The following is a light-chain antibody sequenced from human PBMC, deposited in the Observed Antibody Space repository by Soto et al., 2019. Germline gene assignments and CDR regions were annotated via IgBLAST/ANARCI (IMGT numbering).Light chain of an antibody. V-gene: IGLV1-40*01. CDR2: GNS. Sequence: QSVLTQPPSVSGAPGQRVTISCTGSSSNIGAGYDVHWYQQLPGTAPKLLIYGNSNRPSGVPDRFSGSKSGTSASLAITGLQAEDVADYYCQSYDSSLSGSKVFGPGTKVTVL. J-gene: IGLJ1*01. CDR1: SSNIGAGYD. CDR3: QSYDSSLSGSKV.